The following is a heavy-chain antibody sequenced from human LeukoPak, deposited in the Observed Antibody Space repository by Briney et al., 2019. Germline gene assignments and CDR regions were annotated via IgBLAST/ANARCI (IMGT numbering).Heavy chain of an antibody. V-gene: IGHV3-30*04. Sequence: GGSLRLSCAASGFTFSSYAMHWVRQAPGKGLEWVAVISYDGSNKYYADSVKGRFTISRDNFENSLYLQMNSLRAEDTALYYCAKASSSWYVGDAFDIWGQGTMVTVSS. CDR2: ISYDGSNK. CDR1: GFTFSSYA. CDR3: AKASSSWYVGDAFDI. J-gene: IGHJ3*02. D-gene: IGHD6-13*01.